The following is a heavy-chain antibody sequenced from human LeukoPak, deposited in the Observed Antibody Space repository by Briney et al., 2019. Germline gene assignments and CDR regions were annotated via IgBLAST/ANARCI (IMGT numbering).Heavy chain of an antibody. CDR2: IYYRGST. CDR3: ARHRTGSYPVGFDP. V-gene: IGHV4-39*01. D-gene: IGHD1-26*01. CDR1: NGSIGSTVYY. Sequence: PSETLSLTCTVSNGSIGSTVYYWAWIRQPPGKGLEWIGGIYYRGSTYYSPSLKSRVTISIDASKNQFSLKLSSVTAADTAVYYCARHRTGSYPVGFDPWGQGTLVTVSS. J-gene: IGHJ5*02.